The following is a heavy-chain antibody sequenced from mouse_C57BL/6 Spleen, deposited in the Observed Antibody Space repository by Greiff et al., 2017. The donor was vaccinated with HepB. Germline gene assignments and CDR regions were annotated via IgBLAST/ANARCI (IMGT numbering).Heavy chain of an antibody. Sequence: QVQLQQPGAELVKPGASVKLSCKASGYTFTSYWMHWVKQRPGQGLEWIGMIHPNSGSTNYNEKFKSKATLTVDKSSSTAYMQLSSLTSEDSAVYYCASYDYDVRFAYWGQGTLVTVSA. J-gene: IGHJ3*01. CDR3: ASYDYDVRFAY. CDR1: GYTFTSYW. V-gene: IGHV1-64*01. CDR2: IHPNSGST. D-gene: IGHD2-4*01.